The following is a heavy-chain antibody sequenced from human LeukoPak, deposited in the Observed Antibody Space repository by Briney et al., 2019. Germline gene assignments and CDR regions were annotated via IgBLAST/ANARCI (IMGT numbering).Heavy chain of an antibody. CDR3: ARDWGIGIIAAAPGF. Sequence: GASVKVSCKASGYTSTNYGITWVRQAPGQGLEWMGWISAYNGNTNYAQKLQDRVTMTTNTSTSTAYMEVRSLRSDDTAVYYCARDWGIGIIAAAPGFWGQGTLVTVFS. CDR1: GYTSTNYG. J-gene: IGHJ4*02. D-gene: IGHD6-13*01. CDR2: ISAYNGNT. V-gene: IGHV1-18*01.